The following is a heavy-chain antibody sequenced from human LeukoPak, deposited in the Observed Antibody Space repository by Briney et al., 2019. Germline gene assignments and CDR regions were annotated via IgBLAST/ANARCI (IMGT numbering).Heavy chain of an antibody. Sequence: SETLSLTCTVSGVSVSSSTYYWGWSRQSPGKGLEWIGSIYYSGSTYSNPSLMSRVTLSVDTSKNQLSLKLSSVPAADTAVYYCATSRGLTTVTTSRQFDYWAREPWSPSPQ. CDR3: ATSRGLTTVTTSRQFDY. V-gene: IGHV4-39*01. J-gene: IGHJ4*02. CDR2: IYYSGST. D-gene: IGHD4-17*01. CDR1: GVSVSSSTYY.